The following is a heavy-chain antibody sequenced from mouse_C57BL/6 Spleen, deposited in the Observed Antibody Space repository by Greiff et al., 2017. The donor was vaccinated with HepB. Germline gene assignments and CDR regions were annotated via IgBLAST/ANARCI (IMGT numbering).Heavy chain of an antibody. CDR3: ARSWDRGYFDY. J-gene: IGHJ2*01. CDR1: GYTFTDYY. V-gene: IGHV1-19*01. D-gene: IGHD3-3*01. Sequence: EVQLQQSGPVLVKPGASVKMSCKASGYTFTDYYMNWVKQSHGKSLEWIGVINPYNGGTSYNQKFKGKATLTVDKSSSTAYMELNSLTSEDSAVYYCARSWDRGYFDYWGQGTTLTVSS. CDR2: INPYNGGT.